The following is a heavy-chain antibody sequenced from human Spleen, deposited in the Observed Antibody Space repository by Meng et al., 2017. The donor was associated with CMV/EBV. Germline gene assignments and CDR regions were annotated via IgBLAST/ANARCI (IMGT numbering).Heavy chain of an antibody. CDR3: ARISALYWNLHL. J-gene: IGHJ2*01. V-gene: IGHV4-30-4*08. CDR2: IDHSGIT. CDR1: GDSISSGDHY. Sequence: QVHLQQPGPGLAKPSQTLSLTCTVSGDSISSGDHYWSWIRQPPGKGLEWIGHIDHSGITYYNPSLESRVTISVDTSKKRFSLTLNSVTAADTAVYYCARISALYWNLHLWGPGTLVTVSS.